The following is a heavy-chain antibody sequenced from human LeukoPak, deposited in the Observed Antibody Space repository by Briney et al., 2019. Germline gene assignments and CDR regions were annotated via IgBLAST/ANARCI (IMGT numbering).Heavy chain of an antibody. V-gene: IGHV4-34*01. J-gene: IGHJ5*02. CDR1: GGSFSGYY. CDR3: ARETTRSHWFDP. Sequence: SETLSLTCAVYGGSFSGYYLSWIRQPPGKGLEWIGEINHSGSTNYNPSLKSRVTISVDTSKNQFSLKLSSVTAADTAVYYCARETTRSHWFDPWGQGTLVTVSS. CDR2: INHSGST. D-gene: IGHD1-7*01.